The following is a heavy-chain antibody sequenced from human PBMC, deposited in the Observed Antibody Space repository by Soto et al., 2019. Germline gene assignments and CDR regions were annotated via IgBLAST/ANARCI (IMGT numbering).Heavy chain of an antibody. CDR3: ARGDTAMGGCFDY. CDR1: GFIFNTYT. J-gene: IGHJ4*02. D-gene: IGHD5-18*01. Sequence: GGSLRLSCAASGFIFNTYTMSWVRQAPGKGLEWVSSISGNGITTFYADSVKGRFTVSRDNSKNTLYLQMNSLRAEDTAVYYCARGDTAMGGCFDYWGQGTLVTVSS. V-gene: IGHV3-23*01. CDR2: ISGNGITT.